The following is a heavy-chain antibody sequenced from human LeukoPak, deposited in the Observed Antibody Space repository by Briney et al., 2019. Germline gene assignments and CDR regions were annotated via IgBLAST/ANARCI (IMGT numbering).Heavy chain of an antibody. CDR3: ARVGGSSWD. CDR1: GFTFTSYS. CDR2: ISSSSANI. J-gene: IGHJ4*02. D-gene: IGHD6-6*01. V-gene: IGHV3-48*01. Sequence: PGGSLRLSCVASGFTFTSYSMNWVRQAPGKGLEWISYISSSSANIYYADSVRGRFTISRDNAKSSLYLQMNSLRAEDTAVYYCARVGGSSWDWGKGTLVTVSS.